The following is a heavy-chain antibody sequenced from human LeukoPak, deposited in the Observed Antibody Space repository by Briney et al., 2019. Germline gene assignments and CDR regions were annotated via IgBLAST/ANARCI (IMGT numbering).Heavy chain of an antibody. D-gene: IGHD1-26*01. CDR3: AKENPVGGTNYFDY. CDR1: GFNFNDYP. V-gene: IGHV3-23*01. J-gene: IGHJ4*02. CDR2: ITSSGDTT. Sequence: GGSLRLSCAASGFNFNDYPMSWVRQTPGKGLEWVSAITSSGDTTYYADSVRGRFTISRDNSENTLYLQMNTLRAEDRAVYYCAKENPVGGTNYFDYWGQGTLVTVSS.